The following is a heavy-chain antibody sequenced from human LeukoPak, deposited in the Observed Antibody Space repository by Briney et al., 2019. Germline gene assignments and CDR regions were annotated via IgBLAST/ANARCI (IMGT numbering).Heavy chain of an antibody. Sequence: GGSLRLSCAASGFTLSSYAMSWVRQAPGKGLEWVAVISSDGTNKDYADSVKGRFSISRDNSKNTLYLQMNRLRADDTAVYYCARDRSQEFDPWGQGTLVTVSS. CDR3: ARDRSQEFDP. D-gene: IGHD3-10*01. CDR1: GFTLSSYA. J-gene: IGHJ5*02. V-gene: IGHV3-30*04. CDR2: ISSDGTNK.